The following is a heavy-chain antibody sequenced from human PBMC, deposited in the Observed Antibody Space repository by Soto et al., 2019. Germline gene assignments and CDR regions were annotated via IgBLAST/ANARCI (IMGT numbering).Heavy chain of an antibody. CDR1: GGSISSGDYY. D-gene: IGHD2-2*01. CDR3: ARDYCSSTSCYLPHYYYYYGMDV. V-gene: IGHV4-30-4*01. Sequence: ASETLSLTCTVSGGSISSGDYYWSWIRQPPGKGLEWIGYIYYSGSTYYNPSLKSRVTISVDTSKNQFSLKLSSVTAADTAVYYCARDYCSSTSCYLPHYYYYYGMDVWGQGTTVTVSS. CDR2: IYYSGST. J-gene: IGHJ6*02.